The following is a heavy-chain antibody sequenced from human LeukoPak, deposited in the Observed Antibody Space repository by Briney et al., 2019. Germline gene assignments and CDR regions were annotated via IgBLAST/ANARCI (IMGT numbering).Heavy chain of an antibody. CDR3: ARSLRNAFDI. Sequence: GGSLRLSCAGSGFNFSSYEMNWVRQAPGKGLEWVSYIRSSSSTIYYADSVKGRFTISTDNANNSLYLQMNSLRAEDTAVYYCARSLRNAFDIWGQGTMVTVSS. D-gene: IGHD3-3*01. CDR1: GFNFSSYE. J-gene: IGHJ3*02. V-gene: IGHV3-48*01. CDR2: IRSSSSTI.